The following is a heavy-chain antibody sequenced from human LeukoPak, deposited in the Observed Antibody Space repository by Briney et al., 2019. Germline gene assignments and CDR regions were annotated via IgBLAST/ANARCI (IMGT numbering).Heavy chain of an antibody. D-gene: IGHD3-9*01. CDR1: GFTVSSNY. CDR3: ARENTDILTGYYLDY. J-gene: IGHJ4*02. Sequence: PGGSLRLSCAASGFTVSSNYMSWVRQAPGKGLEWVSVIYSGGSTYYADSVKGRFTISRDNSKNTLCLQMNSLRAEDTAVYYCARENTDILTGYYLDYWGQGTLVTVSS. V-gene: IGHV3-53*01. CDR2: IYSGGST.